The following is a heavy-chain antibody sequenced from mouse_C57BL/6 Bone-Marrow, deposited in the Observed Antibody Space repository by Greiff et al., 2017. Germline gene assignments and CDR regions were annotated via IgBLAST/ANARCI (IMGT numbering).Heavy chain of an antibody. Sequence: VQLQQSGPELVKPGASVKLSCKASGYSFTSYDINWVKQRPGKGLEWIGWIYPRDGSTKYNEKFKGKATLTVDTSSSTAYMELHRLTSEDSAGYFCARLEFDGSSGDWYLDVWGTGTTVTVSS. CDR1: GYSFTSYD. J-gene: IGHJ1*03. CDR3: ARLEFDGSSGDWYLDV. D-gene: IGHD1-1*01. CDR2: IYPRDGST. V-gene: IGHV1-85*01.